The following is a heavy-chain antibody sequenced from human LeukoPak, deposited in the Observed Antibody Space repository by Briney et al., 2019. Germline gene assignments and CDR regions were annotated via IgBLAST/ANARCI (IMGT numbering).Heavy chain of an antibody. V-gene: IGHV4-59*01. J-gene: IGHJ4*02. CDR2: IYYSGST. CDR3: ASSFYSSGWYVVDY. Sequence: SETLSLTCTVSGGSISSYYWSWIRQPPGKGLEWIGYIYYSGSTNYNPSLKSRVTISVDTPKNQFSLKLSSVTAADTAVYYCASSFYSSGWYVVDYWGQGTLVTVSS. CDR1: GGSISSYY. D-gene: IGHD6-19*01.